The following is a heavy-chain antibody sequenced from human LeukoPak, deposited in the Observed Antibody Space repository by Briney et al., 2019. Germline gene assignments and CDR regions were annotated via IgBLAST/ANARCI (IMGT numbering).Heavy chain of an antibody. D-gene: IGHD2-8*01. V-gene: IGHV3-11*01. CDR1: GFTFSDYY. J-gene: IGHJ6*02. Sequence: GGSLRLSCAASGFTFSDYYMTWLRQAPGKGLEWLSYISNSGSTVFYADSVKGRFTVSRVNAKRSLYLQIESLRDDDTAVYHCALGTINKDYYFGMDVWGQGTTVTVSS. CDR3: ALGTINKDYYFGMDV. CDR2: ISNSGSTV.